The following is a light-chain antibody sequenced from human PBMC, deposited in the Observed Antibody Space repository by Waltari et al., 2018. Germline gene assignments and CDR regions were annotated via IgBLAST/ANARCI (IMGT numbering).Light chain of an antibody. J-gene: IGKJ1*01. Sequence: DIVMTQSPDSLAVSLGERATINCKSSQSILYSSNNKNYLDWYQQKPGQPPKLLIYWASTRESGVPDRFSGSGSGTDFTLTISSLQAEDVAVYYCQQYYNTRWTFGHGTKVEIK. CDR3: QQYYNTRWT. CDR2: WAS. CDR1: QSILYSSNNKNY. V-gene: IGKV4-1*01.